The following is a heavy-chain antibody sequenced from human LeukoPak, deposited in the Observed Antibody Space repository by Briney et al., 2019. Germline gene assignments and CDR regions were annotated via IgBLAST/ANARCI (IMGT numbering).Heavy chain of an antibody. D-gene: IGHD4-17*01. J-gene: IGHJ4*02. CDR1: GYTSTDYY. CDR2: INPNGGGT. CDR3: ATLYGDYVSSDY. V-gene: IGHV1-2*02. Sequence: ASVKVSCKASGYTSTDYYMHWVRQAPGQGVEWMGWINPNGGGTNYAQKFQGRVTMTRDTSISTAYMELSRLRSDDTAVYYCATLYGDYVSSDYWGQGTLVSVSS.